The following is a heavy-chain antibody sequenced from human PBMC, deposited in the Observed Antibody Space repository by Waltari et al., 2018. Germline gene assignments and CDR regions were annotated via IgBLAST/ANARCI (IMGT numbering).Heavy chain of an antibody. CDR3: ARGNRYYDFWSGSLRQYYYYYGMDV. D-gene: IGHD3-3*01. CDR1: GYTFTSYA. V-gene: IGHV7-4-1*02. J-gene: IGHJ6*02. CDR2: INTNTGNP. Sequence: QVQLVQSGSELKKPGASVKVSCKASGYTFTSYAMNWVRQAPGQGLEWMGWINTNTGNPTYAQGFTGRFVFSLDSSVRTAYLRISSLKAEDTAVYYGARGNRYYDFWSGSLRQYYYYYGMDVWGQGTTVTVSS.